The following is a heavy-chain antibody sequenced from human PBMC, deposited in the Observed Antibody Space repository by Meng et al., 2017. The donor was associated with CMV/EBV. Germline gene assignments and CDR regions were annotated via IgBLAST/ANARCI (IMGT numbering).Heavy chain of an antibody. D-gene: IGHD3-3*01. CDR1: GGTFSSYA. Sequence: SVKVSCKASGGTFSSYAISWVRQAPGQGLERMGGIIPIFGTANYAQKFQGRVTITTDESTSTAYMELSSLRSEDTAVYYCASGRGEITIFGVVTAETSYYYGMDVWGQGTTVTVSS. CDR2: IIPIFGTA. CDR3: ASGRGEITIFGVVTAETSYYYGMDV. V-gene: IGHV1-69*05. J-gene: IGHJ6*02.